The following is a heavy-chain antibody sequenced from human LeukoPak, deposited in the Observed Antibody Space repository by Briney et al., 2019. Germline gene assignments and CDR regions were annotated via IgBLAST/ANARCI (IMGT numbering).Heavy chain of an antibody. V-gene: IGHV1-69*05. J-gene: IGHJ4*02. CDR1: GGTFSSYA. CDR2: IIPIFGTA. Sequence: GASVKVSCKASGGTFSSYAISWVRQAPGQGLEWMGGIIPIFGTANYAQKFQGRVTMTRDMSTSTVYMELSSLRSEDTAVYYCARDPIDYGDYPFDYWGQGTLVTVSS. D-gene: IGHD4-17*01. CDR3: ARDPIDYGDYPFDY.